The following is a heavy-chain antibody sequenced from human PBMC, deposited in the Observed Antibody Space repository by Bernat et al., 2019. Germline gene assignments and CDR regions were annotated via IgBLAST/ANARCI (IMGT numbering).Heavy chain of an antibody. CDR3: ARGACSSTSCSKRFDY. Sequence: QVQLVQSGAEVKKPGSSVKVSCKASGGTFSSYAISWVRQAPGQGPEWMGGSIPIFGTANHAQKFQGRVTITADESTGTAYMELSSLRSEDTAVYYCARGACSSTSCSKRFDYWGQGTLVTVSS. J-gene: IGHJ4*02. CDR2: SIPIFGTA. CDR1: GGTFSSYA. D-gene: IGHD2-2*01. V-gene: IGHV1-69*01.